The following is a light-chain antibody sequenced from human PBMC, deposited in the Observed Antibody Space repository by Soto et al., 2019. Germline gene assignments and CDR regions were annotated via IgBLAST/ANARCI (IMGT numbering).Light chain of an antibody. Sequence: QSALAQPPSASGSPGQSVTISCTGTSGDIGGYDYVSWYQQHPGKAPKLMIYEVTKRPLGVPDRFSGSKSGNTASLTVSGLQAEDEADYYCSSYAGSNNPYVFGNGTKVTVL. CDR3: SSYAGSNNPYV. CDR2: EVT. V-gene: IGLV2-8*01. J-gene: IGLJ1*01. CDR1: SGDIGGYDY.